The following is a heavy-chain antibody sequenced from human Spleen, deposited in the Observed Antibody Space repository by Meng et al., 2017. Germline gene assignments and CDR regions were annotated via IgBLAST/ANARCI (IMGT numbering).Heavy chain of an antibody. J-gene: IGHJ4*02. CDR1: GDSVSSNSAA. CDR2: TYYRSKWYS. D-gene: IGHD1/OR15-1a*01. V-gene: IGHV6-1*01. Sequence: QAQLQHSGPGLVKAPPTPPRPFATAGDSVSSNSAAWTWIRQSPSRGLEWLGRTYYRSKWYSDYAVSLKSRIPINPDTSKNQFSLHLNSVTPEDTAIYYCGRVKGGTVGVDYWGLGTLVTVSS. CDR3: GRVKGGTVGVDY.